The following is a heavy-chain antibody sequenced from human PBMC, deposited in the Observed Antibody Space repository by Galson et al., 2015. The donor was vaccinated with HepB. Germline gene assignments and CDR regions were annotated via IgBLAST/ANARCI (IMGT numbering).Heavy chain of an antibody. Sequence: SLRLSCAASGFTFSNCGMHWVRQAPGKGLEWVASISYVGSNGYYADSVKGRFIISRDNSKKTLYLQMNSLRGEDTAVYYCAKGPIKDSSTVTTFYYYNYYMDVWGKGTTVTVSS. CDR1: GFTFSNCG. CDR3: AKGPIKDSSTVTTFYYYNYYMDV. CDR2: ISYVGSNG. V-gene: IGHV3-30*18. J-gene: IGHJ6*03. D-gene: IGHD4-17*01.